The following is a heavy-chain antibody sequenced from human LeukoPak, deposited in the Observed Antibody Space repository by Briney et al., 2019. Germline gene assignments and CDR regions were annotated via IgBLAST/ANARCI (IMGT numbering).Heavy chain of an antibody. D-gene: IGHD1-26*01. J-gene: IGHJ4*02. Sequence: PSETLSLTCTVSGGTISGCYWSWIRQPPGQGLEWIGNVHYSGTTNYSPSLKSRVTISVDSSKKQFSLKLTSVTAADTAVYYCARGGRSGSYTYYFDYWGLGSLVTVSS. CDR3: ARGGRSGSYTYYFDY. CDR1: GGTISGCY. CDR2: VHYSGTT. V-gene: IGHV4-59*01.